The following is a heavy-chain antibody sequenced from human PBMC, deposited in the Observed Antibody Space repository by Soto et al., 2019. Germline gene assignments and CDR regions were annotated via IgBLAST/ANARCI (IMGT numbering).Heavy chain of an antibody. V-gene: IGHV4-59*01. CDR1: GGSSSSYY. CDR2: IYYSGST. CDR3: ARPDGRY. J-gene: IGHJ4*02. Sequence: SETLSLTCTVAGGSSSSYYWSWIRQPPGKGLEWIGYIYYSGSTNYNPSLKSRVTISVDTSKNQFSLRLSSVTAADTAVYYCARPDGRYWGQGTLVTVSS.